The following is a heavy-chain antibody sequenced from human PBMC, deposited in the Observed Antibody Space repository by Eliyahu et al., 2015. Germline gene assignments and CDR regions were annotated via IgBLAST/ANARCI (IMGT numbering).Heavy chain of an antibody. V-gene: IGHV1-69*01. D-gene: IGHD1-26*01. CDR2: IIPIFGTA. J-gene: IGHJ4*02. CDR3: ARDPEGIVGATGDY. CDR1: GGTFSSYA. Sequence: QVQLVQSGAEVKKPGSSVKVSCKASGGTFSSYAIXXVRQAPGQGLXWMGGIIPIFGTANYAQKFQGRVTITADESTSTAYMELSSLRSEDTAVYYCARDPEGIVGATGDYWGQGTLVTVSS.